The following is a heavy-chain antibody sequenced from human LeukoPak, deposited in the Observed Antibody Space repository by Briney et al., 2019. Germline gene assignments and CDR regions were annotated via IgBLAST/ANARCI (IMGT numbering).Heavy chain of an antibody. CDR3: ARVREYCSSTSCSVLYFDY. CDR2: IYTSGST. J-gene: IGHJ4*02. D-gene: IGHD2-2*01. CDR1: GGSISSYY. Sequence: SETLSLTCTVSGGSISSYYWSWIRQPAGKGLEWIGRIYTSGSTNYNPSLKSRVTMSVDTSRNQFSLQLSSVTAADTAVYYCARVREYCSSTSCSVLYFDYWGQGTLVTVSS. V-gene: IGHV4-4*07.